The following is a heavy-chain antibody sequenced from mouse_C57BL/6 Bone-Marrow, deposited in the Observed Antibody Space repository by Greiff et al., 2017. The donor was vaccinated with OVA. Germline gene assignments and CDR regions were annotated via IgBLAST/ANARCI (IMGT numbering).Heavy chain of an antibody. D-gene: IGHD2-5*01. CDR3: ARRSNRFDY. CDR1: GFTFSSYG. V-gene: IGHV5-6*02. J-gene: IGHJ2*01. Sequence: EVKLVESGGDLVKPGGSLKLSCAASGFTFSSYGMSWVRQTPDKRLEWVATISSGGSYTYYPDSVKGRFTISRDNAKNTLYLQMSSLKSEDTAMYYCARRSNRFDYWDQGTTLTVSS. CDR2: ISSGGSYT.